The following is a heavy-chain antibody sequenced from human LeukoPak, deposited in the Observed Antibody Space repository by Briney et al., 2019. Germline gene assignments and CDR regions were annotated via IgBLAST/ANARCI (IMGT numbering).Heavy chain of an antibody. J-gene: IGHJ3*02. CDR2: ISSASGSI. CDR3: ANFPIDCSSTSCWRDAFDI. CDR1: GFTFSSYW. D-gene: IGHD2-2*01. V-gene: IGHV3-48*04. Sequence: GGSLRLSCAASGFTFSSYWMSWVRQAPGKGLEWVSYISSASGSIYYADSVKGRFTVSRDNAKNSLFLQMNSLRAEDTAVYYCANFPIDCSSTSCWRDAFDIWGQGTMVTVSS.